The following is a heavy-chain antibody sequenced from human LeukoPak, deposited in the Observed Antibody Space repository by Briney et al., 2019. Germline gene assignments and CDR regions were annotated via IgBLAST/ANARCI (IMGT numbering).Heavy chain of an antibody. CDR2: ISYDGSNE. Sequence: PGGSLRLPCSASGFAFSSDAMHWVRQAPGRGLEWLAVISYDGSNEDYAESVRGRFTISRDNSKSTLFLQMNSLRPEDTGVYYCARDLVYSSGWYAGELDHWGLGTLVIVSS. CDR1: GFAFSSDA. J-gene: IGHJ4*02. CDR3: ARDLVYSSGWYAGELDH. D-gene: IGHD6-19*01. V-gene: IGHV3-30*04.